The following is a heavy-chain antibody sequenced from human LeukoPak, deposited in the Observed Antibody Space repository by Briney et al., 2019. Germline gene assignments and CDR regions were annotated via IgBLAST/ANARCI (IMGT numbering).Heavy chain of an antibody. Sequence: PGGSLRLSCAASEFTFSSYSMNWVRQAPGKGLEWVSYITNSGNSKSYADSVKGRFTISRDNAKNSLYLQMNSLRAEDTALYYCAKDMSSSLRDYNWFDPWGQGTLVTVSS. CDR2: ITNSGNSK. CDR1: EFTFSSYS. CDR3: AKDMSSSLRDYNWFDP. J-gene: IGHJ5*02. V-gene: IGHV3-48*04. D-gene: IGHD6-13*01.